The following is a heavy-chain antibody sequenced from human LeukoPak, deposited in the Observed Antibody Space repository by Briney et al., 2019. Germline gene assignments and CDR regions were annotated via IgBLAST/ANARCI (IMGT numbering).Heavy chain of an antibody. CDR1: GFTFSSYA. CDR3: ARERYSGYDYYADY. Sequence: GRSLTLSCAASGFTFSSYAMHWVRQAPGKGLEWVAVISYDGSNKYYADSVKGRFTISRDNSKNTLYLQMNSLRAEDTAVYYCARERYSGYDYYADYWGQGTLVTVSS. V-gene: IGHV3-30*04. D-gene: IGHD5-12*01. J-gene: IGHJ4*02. CDR2: ISYDGSNK.